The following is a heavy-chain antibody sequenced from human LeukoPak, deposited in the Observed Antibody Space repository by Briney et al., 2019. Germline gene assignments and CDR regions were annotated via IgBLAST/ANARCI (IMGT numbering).Heavy chain of an antibody. CDR1: GGSISPYY. Sequence: SETLSLTXTVSGGSISPYYWSWIRQPPGKGLEWIGYIYYSGSTNYNPSLKSRVTISVDTSKNQFSLKLTSVTAADTAVYYCARGGWSLDSWGQGTLVTVSS. V-gene: IGHV4-59*01. CDR2: IYYSGST. CDR3: ARGGWSLDS. J-gene: IGHJ5*01.